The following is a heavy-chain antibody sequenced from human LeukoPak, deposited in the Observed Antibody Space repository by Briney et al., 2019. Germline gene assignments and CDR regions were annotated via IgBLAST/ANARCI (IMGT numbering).Heavy chain of an antibody. J-gene: IGHJ3*02. CDR3: ARGPRRITMIVVVITPRSGAFDI. Sequence: SETLSLTCTVSGYSISSGYYWGWIRQPPGKGLEWIGSIYHSGSTYYNPSLKSRVTISVDTSKNQFSLKLSSVTAADTAVYYCARGPRRITMIVVVITPRSGAFDIWGQGTMVTVSS. V-gene: IGHV4-38-2*02. D-gene: IGHD3-22*01. CDR1: GYSISSGYY. CDR2: IYHSGST.